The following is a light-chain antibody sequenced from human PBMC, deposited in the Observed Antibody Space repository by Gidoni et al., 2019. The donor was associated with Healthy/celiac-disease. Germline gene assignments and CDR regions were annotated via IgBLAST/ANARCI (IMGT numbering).Light chain of an antibody. CDR1: QSISSY. Sequence: DIQMPQSPSSLSASVGDRVTITFRASQSISSYLNCYQQKPGKAPKLLIYAASSLQSGVPSRFSGSGSGTDCTLTISSLQPEDFATYYCQQSYSTLYTFGQGTKLEIK. J-gene: IGKJ2*01. V-gene: IGKV1-39*01. CDR2: AAS. CDR3: QQSYSTLYT.